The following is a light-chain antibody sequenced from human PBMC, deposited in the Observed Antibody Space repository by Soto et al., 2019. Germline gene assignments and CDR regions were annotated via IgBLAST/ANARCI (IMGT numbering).Light chain of an antibody. CDR2: SNN. Sequence: QSVLTQPPSASGTPGQRVTISCCGSSSNIGSNTVNWYQQLPGTAPKLLIYSNNQRPSGVPDRFSGSKSGTSASLATSGLQSEDEADYYCAAWDDSLNGLYVFGTGTKVTVL. J-gene: IGLJ1*01. V-gene: IGLV1-44*01. CDR3: AAWDDSLNGLYV. CDR1: SSNIGSNT.